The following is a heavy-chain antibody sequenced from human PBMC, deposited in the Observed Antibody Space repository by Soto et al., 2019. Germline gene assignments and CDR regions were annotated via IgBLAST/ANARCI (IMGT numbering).Heavy chain of an antibody. D-gene: IGHD3-9*01. V-gene: IGHV4-59*08. Sequence: SETLSLTCVVSGGSLSSYYWSWIRQPPGKGLEWIGYIYYSGSTNYNPSLKSRVTISVDTSKNQFSLKLSSVTAADTAVYYCACFTDILTGYYDWFDPWGQGTLVTVSS. CDR1: GGSLSSYY. J-gene: IGHJ5*02. CDR3: ACFTDILTGYYDWFDP. CDR2: IYYSGST.